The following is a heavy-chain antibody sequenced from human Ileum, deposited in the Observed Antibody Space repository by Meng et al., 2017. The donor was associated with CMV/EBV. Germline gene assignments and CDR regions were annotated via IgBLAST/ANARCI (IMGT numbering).Heavy chain of an antibody. J-gene: IGHJ4*02. CDR2: ISSSGSTI. CDR3: ARGSPKEDYDFWSGYCPFDY. D-gene: IGHD3-3*01. V-gene: IGHV3-48*03. Sequence: GGFLRLSCAASGFTSSSYEMNWARQAPGKGLEWVSYISSSGSTIYYADSVKGRFTISRDNAKNSLYLQMNSLRAEDTAVYYCARGSPKEDYDFWSGYCPFDYWGQGTLVNVSS. CDR1: GFTSSSYE.